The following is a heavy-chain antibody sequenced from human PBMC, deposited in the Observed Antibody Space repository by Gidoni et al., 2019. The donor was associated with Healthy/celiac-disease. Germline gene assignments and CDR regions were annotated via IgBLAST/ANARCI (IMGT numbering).Heavy chain of an antibody. CDR3: ARDRWCKWELAPWACWYFDL. V-gene: IGHV3-30-3*01. Sequence: QVQLVESGGGVVQPGRSLRLSCAASGFTFRSSAMHWVRQAPGKGLEWVAVISYDGSNKYYADSVKGRFTISRDNSKNTLYLQMNSLRAEDTAVYYCARDRWCKWELAPWACWYFDLWGRGTLVTVSS. J-gene: IGHJ2*01. CDR1: GFTFRSSA. CDR2: ISYDGSNK. D-gene: IGHD1-26*01.